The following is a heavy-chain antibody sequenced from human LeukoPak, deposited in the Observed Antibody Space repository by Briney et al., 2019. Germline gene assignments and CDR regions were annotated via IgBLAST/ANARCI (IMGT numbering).Heavy chain of an antibody. D-gene: IGHD2-15*01. CDR1: GYTFTNYA. CDR3: ARVGYRTGGSCLRFDY. CDR2: INTNTGNP. Sequence: ASVKVSCKASGYTFTNYAVNWVRQAPGQGLEWMGWINTNTGNPTYAQGFTGRFVFSLDTSVSTAYLQISSLKAEDTAVYYCARVGYRTGGSCLRFDYWGQGTLVTVSS. V-gene: IGHV7-4-1*02. J-gene: IGHJ4*02.